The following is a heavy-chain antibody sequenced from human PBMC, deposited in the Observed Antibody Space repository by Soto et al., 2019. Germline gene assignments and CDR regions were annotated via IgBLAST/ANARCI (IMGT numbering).Heavy chain of an antibody. D-gene: IGHD6-6*01. V-gene: IGHV3-30-3*01. CDR2: ISYAGDYK. CDR3: AREPWGYSGSSKHFDF. Sequence: QVQLVESGEGVVQPGRSLRLSCAASGFNFRGFAMHWFRQAPGRGLEWLSVISYAGDYKNYADSVKGRFTISRDNSKSTLYLQINSLRPDDTGVYYCAREPWGYSGSSKHFDFWGQGSLVTVSS. J-gene: IGHJ4*02. CDR1: GFNFRGFA.